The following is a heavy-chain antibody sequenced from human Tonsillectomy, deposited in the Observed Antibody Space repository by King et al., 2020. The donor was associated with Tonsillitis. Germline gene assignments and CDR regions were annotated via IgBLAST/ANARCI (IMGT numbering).Heavy chain of an antibody. V-gene: IGHV4-30-2*01. CDR2: IYHSGST. CDR3: ARASGSRGRLGGYYYYGMDV. Sequence: LQLQESGSGLVKPSQTLSLTCAVSGGSISSGGYSWSWIRQPPGKGLEWIGYIYHSGSTYYNPSLKSRVTISVDRSKNQFSLKLSSVTAADTAVYYCARASGSRGRLGGYYYYGMDVWGQGTTVTVSS. CDR1: GGSISSGGYS. J-gene: IGHJ6*02. D-gene: IGHD3-16*01.